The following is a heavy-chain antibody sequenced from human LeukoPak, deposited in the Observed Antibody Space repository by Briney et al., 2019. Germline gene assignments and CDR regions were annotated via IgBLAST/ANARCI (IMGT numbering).Heavy chain of an antibody. CDR1: GFSFSTYA. Sequence: GGSLRLSCAASGFSFSTYAMSWVRQGPGKGLEWVSAISAGGATIYYADSVKGRFTVSRDNSKNTLYLQMNSLRAEDTAVYYCAKDSGGTYFYYYYYMDAWGKGTTVTVSS. V-gene: IGHV3-23*01. CDR3: AKDSGGTYFYYYYYMDA. D-gene: IGHD1-26*01. J-gene: IGHJ6*03. CDR2: ISAGGATI.